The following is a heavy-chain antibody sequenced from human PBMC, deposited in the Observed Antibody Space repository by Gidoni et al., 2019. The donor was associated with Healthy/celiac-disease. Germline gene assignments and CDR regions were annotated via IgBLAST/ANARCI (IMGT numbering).Heavy chain of an antibody. D-gene: IGHD3-9*01. CDR1: GDSVSSNSAA. J-gene: IGHJ3*02. Sequence: QVQLQQSGPGLVKPSQTLSLTCAISGDSVSSNSAAWNWIRQSPSRGLEWLGRTYYRSKWYNDYAVSVKSRITINPDTSKNQFSLQLNSVTPEDTAVYYCARAGAVYYDILTGYYIGAFDIWGQGTMVTVSS. CDR3: ARAGAVYYDILTGYYIGAFDI. V-gene: IGHV6-1*01. CDR2: TYYRSKWYN.